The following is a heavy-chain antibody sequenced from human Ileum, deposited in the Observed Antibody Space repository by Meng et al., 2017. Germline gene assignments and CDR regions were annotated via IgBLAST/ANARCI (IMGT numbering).Heavy chain of an antibody. CDR2: IWHDGKNK. J-gene: IGHJ4*02. CDR3: ARDPGREGPIDY. Sequence: VRLGGCGCGVFQPGSSLRLFVVVCGFTFNNDGMLWVHQAAGKGLEWVAVIWHDGKNKYYGDSVKDRFTISRDNSKNILYLQLTSLTAEDTAVYYCARDPGREGPIDYWGQGTLVTVSS. V-gene: IGHV3-33*01. D-gene: IGHD1-26*01. CDR1: GFTFNNDG.